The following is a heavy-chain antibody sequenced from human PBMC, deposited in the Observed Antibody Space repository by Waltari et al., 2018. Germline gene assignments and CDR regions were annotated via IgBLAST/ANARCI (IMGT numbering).Heavy chain of an antibody. D-gene: IGHD2-15*01. CDR1: GYTFTDYY. V-gene: IGHV1-69-2*01. CDR3: ATPCSGGSCYRVGAFDI. Sequence: EVQLVQSGAEVKKPGATVKISCKASGYTFTDYYMHWVQQAPGKGLEWMGRVDPEDGETIYAEKFQGRVTITADTSTDTAYMELSSLRSEDTAVYYCATPCSGGSCYRVGAFDIWGQGTMVTVSS. CDR2: VDPEDGET. J-gene: IGHJ3*02.